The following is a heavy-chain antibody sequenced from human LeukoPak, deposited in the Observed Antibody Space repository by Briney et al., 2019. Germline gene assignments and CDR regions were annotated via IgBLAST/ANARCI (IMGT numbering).Heavy chain of an antibody. J-gene: IGHJ4*02. CDR3: AARPLMPPRFDD. Sequence: GGSLRLSCTGSGFTFSSYPMSWVRQAPGKGLQWASAISGSGGTSYYADSVKGRFTISRDNSKTTLYLQMDSLRAEDTAIYYCAARPLMPPRFDDWGQGTLVTVSS. D-gene: IGHD2-2*01. CDR2: ISGSGGTS. CDR1: GFTFSSYP. V-gene: IGHV3-23*01.